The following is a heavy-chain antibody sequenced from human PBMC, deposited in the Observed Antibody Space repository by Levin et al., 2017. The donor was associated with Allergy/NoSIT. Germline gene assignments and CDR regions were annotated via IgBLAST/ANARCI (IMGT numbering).Heavy chain of an antibody. D-gene: IGHD3-22*01. V-gene: IGHV3-30*04. CDR2: ISYDGSNK. Sequence: GGSLRLSCAASGFTFSSYAMHWVRQAPGKGLEWVAAISYDGSNKYYADSVKGRFTISRDNSKNTLYLQMNSLRAEDTAVYYCARDMRAWGVVVINGDNDYWGQGTLVTVSS. CDR1: GFTFSSYA. J-gene: IGHJ4*02. CDR3: ARDMRAWGVVVINGDNDY.